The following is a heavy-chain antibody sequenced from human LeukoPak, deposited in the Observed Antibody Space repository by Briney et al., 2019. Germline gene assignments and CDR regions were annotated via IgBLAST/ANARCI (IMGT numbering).Heavy chain of an antibody. CDR3: ARQGIAAAALQDDY. CDR2: IIPILGIA. CDR1: GGTFSSYA. Sequence: SVKVSCKASGGTFSSYAISWVRQAPGQGLEWMGRIIPILGIANYAQKFQGRVTITADESTSTAYMELSSLRSEDTAVYYCARQGIAAAALQDDYWGQGTLVTVSS. V-gene: IGHV1-69*04. D-gene: IGHD6-13*01. J-gene: IGHJ4*02.